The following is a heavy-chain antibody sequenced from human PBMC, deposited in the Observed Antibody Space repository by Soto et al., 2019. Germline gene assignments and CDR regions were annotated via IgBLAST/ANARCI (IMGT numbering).Heavy chain of an antibody. CDR3: ASWRAYCGGDCYDAFDI. Sequence: PSETLSLTCTVSGGSISSYYWSWIRQPPGKGLEWIGYIYYSGSTNYNPSLKSRVTISVDTSKNQFSLKLSSVTAADTAVYYCASWRAYCGGDCYDAFDIWGQGTMVTVSS. V-gene: IGHV4-59*01. CDR2: IYYSGST. J-gene: IGHJ3*02. CDR1: GGSISSYY. D-gene: IGHD2-21*02.